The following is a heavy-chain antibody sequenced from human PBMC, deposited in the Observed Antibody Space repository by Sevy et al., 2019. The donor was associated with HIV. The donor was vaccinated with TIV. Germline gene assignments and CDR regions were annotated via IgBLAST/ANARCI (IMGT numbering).Heavy chain of an antibody. J-gene: IGHJ5*02. CDR1: GFTFSSYA. D-gene: IGHD5-12*01. CDR2: ISGSGGST. V-gene: IGHV3-23*01. CDR3: AKIGYDTREFDP. Sequence: GGSLRLSCAASGFTFSSYAMNWVRQAPGKGLEWVSAISGSGGSTYYADSVKGRFTISRDNSKNTLYLQMNSLRAEDTAVYYCAKIGYDTREFDPWGQGTLVTVSS.